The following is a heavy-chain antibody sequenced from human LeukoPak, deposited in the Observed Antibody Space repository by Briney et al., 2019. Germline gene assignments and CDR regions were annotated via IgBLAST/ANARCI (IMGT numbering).Heavy chain of an antibody. CDR1: GFTFSSYS. CDR2: ISSSSSYI. V-gene: IGHV3-21*01. D-gene: IGHD1-26*01. CDR3: ARDRRDYSGSYGVVDY. J-gene: IGHJ4*02. Sequence: GGSLRLSCAASGFTFSSYSMNWVRQAPGKGLECVSSISSSSSYIYYADSVKGRFTISRDNAKTSLYLQMNSLRAEDTAVYYCARDRRDYSGSYGVVDYWGQGTLVTVSS.